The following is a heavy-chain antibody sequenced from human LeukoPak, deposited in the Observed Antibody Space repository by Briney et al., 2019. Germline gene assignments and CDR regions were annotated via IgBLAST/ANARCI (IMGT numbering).Heavy chain of an antibody. D-gene: IGHD2-15*01. J-gene: IGHJ3*02. CDR1: GITFNSYA. V-gene: IGHV3-23*01. CDR2: ITGSGDST. CDR3: AKILAHAFDI. Sequence: GGSLRLSCAASGITFNSYAMSWVRQAPGKGLEWVSLITGSGDSTYYADSVKGRFTISRDNSKSTLFLQMNSLRAEDTALYYCAKILAHAFDIWGQGTVVTVSS.